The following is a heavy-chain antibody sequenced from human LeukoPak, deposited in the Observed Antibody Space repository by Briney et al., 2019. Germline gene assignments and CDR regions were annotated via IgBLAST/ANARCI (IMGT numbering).Heavy chain of an antibody. Sequence: GGSLRLSCAVSGFTFTSYWMNWVRQAPGKGLEWVSSISDSSSYKYYADSVKGRFTISRDNAKNSLYLQMNSLRAEDTAVYYCARAGQQLVHDYWGQGTLVTVSS. V-gene: IGHV3-21*01. J-gene: IGHJ4*02. D-gene: IGHD6-13*01. CDR2: ISDSSSYK. CDR3: ARAGQQLVHDY. CDR1: GFTFTSYW.